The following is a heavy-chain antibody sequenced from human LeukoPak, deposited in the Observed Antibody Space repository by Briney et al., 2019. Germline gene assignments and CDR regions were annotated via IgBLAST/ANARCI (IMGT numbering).Heavy chain of an antibody. J-gene: IGHJ4*02. V-gene: IGHV3-21*01. D-gene: IGHD6-19*01. CDR1: GFTFSSYS. Sequence: GGSLRLSCAASGFTFSSYSMNWVRQAPGKGLEWVSSISSSSSYIYYADSVKGRFTISRDSAKNSLYLQTNSLRAEDTAVYYCARDRPAVAGFYWGQGTLVTVSS. CDR2: ISSSSSYI. CDR3: ARDRPAVAGFY.